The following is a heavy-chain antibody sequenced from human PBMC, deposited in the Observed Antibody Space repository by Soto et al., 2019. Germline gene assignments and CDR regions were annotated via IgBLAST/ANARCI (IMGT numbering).Heavy chain of an antibody. CDR1: SVSNAW. Sequence: SVSNAWMNWVRPAPGKGLEWVGRIKSKTDGGTTDYAAPVKGRFTISRDDSKNTLYLQMNSLKTEDTAVYYCTTDDPIFGVVVDAFDIWGQGTVVTVSS. J-gene: IGHJ3*02. V-gene: IGHV3-15*07. CDR3: TTDDPIFGVVVDAFDI. D-gene: IGHD3-3*01. CDR2: IKSKTDGGTT.